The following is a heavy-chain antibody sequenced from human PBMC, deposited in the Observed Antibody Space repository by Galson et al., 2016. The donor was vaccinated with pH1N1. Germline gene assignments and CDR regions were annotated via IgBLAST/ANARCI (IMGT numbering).Heavy chain of an antibody. CDR1: GVISSGYA. CDR3: ARFGLSYAREDALDI. Sequence: SVKLSCKVSGVISSGYALIWVRQGPGQGLEWMGRIIQIVRTTIYAQTLKGRVTITTGESTTTAYMEMSSLTSEDTAMYYCARFGLSYAREDALDIWGQGTMVTVSS. CDR2: IIQIVRTT. D-gene: IGHD3-16*01. V-gene: IGHV1-69*05. J-gene: IGHJ3*02.